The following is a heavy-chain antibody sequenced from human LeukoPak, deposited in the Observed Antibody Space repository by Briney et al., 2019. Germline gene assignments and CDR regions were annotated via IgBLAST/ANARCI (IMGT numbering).Heavy chain of an antibody. D-gene: IGHD3-22*01. CDR3: ADNLPETYYYDISGYQYFQH. J-gene: IGHJ1*01. CDR2: IKQDGSEK. CDR1: GFTFSNYW. Sequence: GGSLRLSCAPFGFTFSNYWMIWLRQAPGKGLEWVGNIKQDGSEKRYADSVRGRFSISRDNAQTSLYLQMNSLRAEDTAVYYCADNLPETYYYDISGYQYFQHWGQGTLVTVSS. V-gene: IGHV3-7*05.